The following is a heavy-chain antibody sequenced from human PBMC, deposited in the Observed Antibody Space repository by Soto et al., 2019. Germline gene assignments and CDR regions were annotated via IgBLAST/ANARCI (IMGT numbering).Heavy chain of an antibody. D-gene: IGHD6-13*01. CDR3: ARDSQIAAAGRRKPYYGMDV. Sequence: SETLSLTCTVSGGSISSYYWSWIRRPPGKGLEGIGYIYYSGSTNYNPSLKSRVTISVDTSKNQFSLKLSSVTAADTAVYYCARDSQIAAAGRRKPYYGMDVWGQGTTVTVSS. CDR2: IYYSGST. CDR1: GGSISSYY. V-gene: IGHV4-59*01. J-gene: IGHJ6*02.